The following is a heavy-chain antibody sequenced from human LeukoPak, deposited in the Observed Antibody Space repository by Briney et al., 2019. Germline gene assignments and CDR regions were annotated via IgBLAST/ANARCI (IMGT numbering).Heavy chain of an antibody. CDR2: INAGNGNT. CDR1: GYTYTSYA. Sequence: ASVKVSCKASGYTYTSYAMHWVRQAPGQRLEWMGWINAGNGNTKYSQKFQGRVTITRDTSASTAYMELSSLRSEDTAVYYCARGGNSSGARLRIDYWGQGTLVTVSS. CDR3: ARGGNSSGARLRIDY. D-gene: IGHD3-22*01. V-gene: IGHV1-3*01. J-gene: IGHJ4*02.